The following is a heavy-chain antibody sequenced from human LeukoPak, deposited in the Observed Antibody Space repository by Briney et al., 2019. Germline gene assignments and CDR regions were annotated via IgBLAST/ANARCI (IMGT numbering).Heavy chain of an antibody. CDR1: GFTFSSYG. D-gene: IGHD3-3*01. V-gene: IGHV3-33*01. CDR2: IWYDGSNK. J-gene: IGHJ4*02. CDR3: ARDRSYDFWSGYSTPDY. Sequence: GGSLRLSCATSGFTFSSYGMHWVRQAPGKGLEWVAVIWYDGSNKYYADSVKGRFTISRDNSKNTLDLQMNSLRAEDTAVYYCARDRSYDFWSGYSTPDYWGQGTLVTVSS.